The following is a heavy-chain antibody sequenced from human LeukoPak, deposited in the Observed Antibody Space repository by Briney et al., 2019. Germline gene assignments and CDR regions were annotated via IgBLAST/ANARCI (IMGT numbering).Heavy chain of an antibody. CDR3: ARRKIGGGIDY. J-gene: IGHJ4*02. CDR1: GFTFSSYL. D-gene: IGHD2-15*01. Sequence: PGGSLRLSCAASGFTFSSYLMHWVRQAPGKGLVWVSRINSDGSSTHYADSVKGRFTISRDTAKNTLYLQMSGLRAEDTAVYYCARRKIGGGIDYWGQGTLVTVSS. V-gene: IGHV3-74*01. CDR2: INSDGSST.